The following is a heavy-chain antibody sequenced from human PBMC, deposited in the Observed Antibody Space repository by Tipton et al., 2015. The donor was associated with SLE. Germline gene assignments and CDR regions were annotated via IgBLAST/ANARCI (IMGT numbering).Heavy chain of an antibody. CDR2: INYSGST. J-gene: IGHJ4*02. CDR3: AREPTYSRDWYWGFDY. CDR1: GGSVIGYY. Sequence: TLSLTCVVNGGSVIGYYWSWIRQPPGKGLEWIGEINYSGSTNYNPSLKSRVTISVDTSKNQFSLKLNSVTAADTAVYYCAREPTYSRDWYWGFDYWGQGTLVTVSS. D-gene: IGHD6-19*01. V-gene: IGHV4-59*02.